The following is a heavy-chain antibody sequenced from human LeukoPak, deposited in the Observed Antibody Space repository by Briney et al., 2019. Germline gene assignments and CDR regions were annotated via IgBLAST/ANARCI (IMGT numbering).Heavy chain of an antibody. CDR1: GFTFSNYG. CDR3: ARVYDIRGLGY. Sequence: GGSLRLSCAASGFTFSNYGMTWVRQAPGKGLEWVSTISGSGGNTYYAESVKGRFTISRDKSKDTLYLQMNSLRAEDTAVYYCARVYDIRGLGYWGQGTLVTVSP. CDR2: ISGSGGNT. J-gene: IGHJ4*02. D-gene: IGHD3-22*01. V-gene: IGHV3-23*01.